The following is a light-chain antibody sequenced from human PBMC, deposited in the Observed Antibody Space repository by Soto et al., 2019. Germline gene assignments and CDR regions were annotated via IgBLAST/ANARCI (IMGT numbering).Light chain of an antibody. CDR3: KQYDTSLPYT. V-gene: IGKV3-20*01. J-gene: IGKJ4*01. CDR2: GAS. Sequence: EIVLTQSPGTLSLSPGDRATLSCEASQSVNNNYLAWSQHNHAQAPRLLIYGASSRATGIPDRFSGSGSGTDFTLTIRRLEPEDFAVYYCKQYDTSLPYTFGGGTKVEIK. CDR1: QSVNNNY.